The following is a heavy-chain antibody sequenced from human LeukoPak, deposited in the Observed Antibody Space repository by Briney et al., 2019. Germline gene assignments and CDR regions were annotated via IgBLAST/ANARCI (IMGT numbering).Heavy chain of an antibody. D-gene: IGHD2-2*01. CDR2: IYTSGST. CDR3: ARQRWGIVVVPAAIHFDY. CDR1: GGSISSYY. V-gene: IGHV4-4*07. J-gene: IGHJ4*02. Sequence: SETLSLTCTVSGGSISSYYWSWIRQPAGKGLEWIGRIYTSGSTNYNPSLKSRVTISVDTSKNQFSLKLSSVTAADTAVYYCARQRWGIVVVPAAIHFDYWGQGTLVTVSS.